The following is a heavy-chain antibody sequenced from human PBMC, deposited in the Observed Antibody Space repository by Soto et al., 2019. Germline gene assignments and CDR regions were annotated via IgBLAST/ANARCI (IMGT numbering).Heavy chain of an antibody. Sequence: GVSLRLSCEASGFFFSHYAMHWVRQAPGKGLEWVAATVYDGTKTYSADSVKGRFTVSRDKSKNTLYLQMTSLRPEDTAVYYRARGVVSTKSWFDLWGRGALVTV. J-gene: IGHJ5*02. CDR1: GFFFSHYA. CDR3: ARGVVSTKSWFDL. V-gene: IGHV3-30-3*01. D-gene: IGHD3-22*01. CDR2: TVYDGTKT.